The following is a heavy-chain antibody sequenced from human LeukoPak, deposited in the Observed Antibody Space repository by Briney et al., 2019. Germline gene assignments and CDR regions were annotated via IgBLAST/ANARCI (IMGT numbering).Heavy chain of an antibody. CDR1: GYTFTSYD. CDR2: MNHNSCNT. Sequence: SVNVSRKASGYTFTSYDINGLRQATGQGLEWMGWMNHNSCNTGYAQKFQGRVTMTSNTSISTAYMELSSLRSEDTAVYYCAKGNGRARLRGNNYYYYMDVWGKGTTVTVSS. J-gene: IGHJ6*03. V-gene: IGHV1-8*01. D-gene: IGHD4-17*01. CDR3: AKGNGRARLRGNNYYYYMDV.